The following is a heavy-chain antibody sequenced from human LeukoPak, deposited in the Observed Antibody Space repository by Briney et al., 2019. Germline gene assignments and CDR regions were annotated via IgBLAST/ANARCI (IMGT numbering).Heavy chain of an antibody. D-gene: IGHD3-22*01. CDR3: ARQHSTYYYDSSGYYLRD. J-gene: IGHJ4*02. V-gene: IGHV1-69*13. CDR2: IIPIFGTA. Sequence: ASVKVSCKASGGTFSSYAISWVRQAPGQGLEWMGGIIPIFGTANYAQKFQGRVTITADESTSTAYMELSSLRSEDAAVYYRARQHSTYYYDSSGYYLRDWGQGTLVTVSS. CDR1: GGTFSSYA.